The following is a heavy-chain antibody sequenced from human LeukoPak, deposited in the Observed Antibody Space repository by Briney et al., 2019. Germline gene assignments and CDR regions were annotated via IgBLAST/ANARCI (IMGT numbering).Heavy chain of an antibody. D-gene: IGHD1/OR15-1a*01. CDR2: IWYDGSNK. CDR3: AKSVTGTIYYFDY. Sequence: PGGSLRLSYAASGFTFSSYGMHWVRQAPGKGLEWVAVIWYDGSNKYYADSVKGRFTISRDNSKNTLYLQMNSLRAEDTAVYYCAKSVTGTIYYFDYWGQGTLVTVSS. CDR1: GFTFSSYG. V-gene: IGHV3-33*06. J-gene: IGHJ4*02.